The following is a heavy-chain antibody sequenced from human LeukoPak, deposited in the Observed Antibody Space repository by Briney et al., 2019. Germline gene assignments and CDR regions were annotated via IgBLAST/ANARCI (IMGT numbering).Heavy chain of an antibody. CDR2: VNSDGFST. CDR3: TRDYGA. D-gene: IGHD4/OR15-4a*01. CDR1: GFTFSRYW. Sequence: GGSLRLSCAAYGFTFSRYWMHWVRQAPGKGLVWVARVNSDGFSTTYADSVKGRFTISRDSTKSTLYLQMNRLRAEDTAVYYCTRDYGAWGQGTLVTVSS. J-gene: IGHJ5*02. V-gene: IGHV3-74*01.